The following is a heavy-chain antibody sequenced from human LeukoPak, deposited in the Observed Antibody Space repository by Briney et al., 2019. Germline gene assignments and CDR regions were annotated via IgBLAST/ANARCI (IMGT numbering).Heavy chain of an antibody. CDR3: ARGAADYAKTYYFDY. D-gene: IGHD4-17*01. V-gene: IGHV4-30-2*01. CDR1: GGSISSGGYS. Sequence: SETLSLTCAVSGGSISSGGYSWSWIRQPPGKGLEWIGYIYHSGSTYYNPSLKSRVTISVDRSKNQFSLKLSSVTAADTAVYYCARGAADYAKTYYFDYWGQGTPVTVSS. CDR2: IYHSGST. J-gene: IGHJ4*02.